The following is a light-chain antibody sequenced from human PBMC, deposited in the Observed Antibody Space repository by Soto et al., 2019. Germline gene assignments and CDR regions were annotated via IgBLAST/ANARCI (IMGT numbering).Light chain of an antibody. J-gene: IGKJ1*01. CDR3: QQYGSSPPWT. Sequence: EIVLTQSPGTLSLSPGERATLSCRASQSVTSNYLAWYQQKPGQAPRLVIYGASSRATGIPARFSGGGSGRDYTLTISRREPEDDAVYYCQQYGSSPPWTFGQGTKVEFK. CDR1: QSVTSNY. CDR2: GAS. V-gene: IGKV3-20*01.